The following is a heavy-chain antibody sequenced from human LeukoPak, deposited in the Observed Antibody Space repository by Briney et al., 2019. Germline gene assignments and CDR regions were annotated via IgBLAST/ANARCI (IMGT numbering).Heavy chain of an antibody. D-gene: IGHD2-15*01. J-gene: IGHJ3*02. CDR1: GGSISSGNW. V-gene: IGHV4-4*02. CDR3: ARVHCSGGSCYSGGPDAFDI. Sequence: PSETLSLTCAVSGGSISSGNWWSWVRQPPGEGLEWIGEIYHSGSTNYNPSLKSRVTISVDKSKNQFSLKLSSVTAADTAVYYCARVHCSGGSCYSGGPDAFDIWGQGTMVTVSS. CDR2: IYHSGST.